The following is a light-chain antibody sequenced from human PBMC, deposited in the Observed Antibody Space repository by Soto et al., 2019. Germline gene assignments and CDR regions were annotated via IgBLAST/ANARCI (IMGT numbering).Light chain of an antibody. V-gene: IGKV1-5*01. Sequence: DIQMTQSPSTLSASVGDRVTITCRASQSITDWLAWYQQKPGKVPKLLIYDAGSLKSGVPSRFSGSGSGTEFTLTISSLQPDDFATYYCQQYNGYWTFGQGTKVEIK. J-gene: IGKJ1*01. CDR3: QQYNGYWT. CDR1: QSITDW. CDR2: DAG.